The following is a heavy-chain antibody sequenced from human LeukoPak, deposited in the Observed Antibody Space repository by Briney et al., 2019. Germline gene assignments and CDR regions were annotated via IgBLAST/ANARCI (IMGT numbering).Heavy chain of an antibody. Sequence: GGSLRPSCAASGFTFSSYAMTWVRQAPGKGLEWVSVISGSGKTYYADYVKGRFTISRDNSKNTLYLQMKSLRAEDTAIYYCAKVGGSDLGETWDCWGQGTLVTVSS. J-gene: IGHJ4*02. CDR3: AKVGGSDLGETWDC. V-gene: IGHV3-23*01. CDR1: GFTFSSYA. CDR2: ISGSGKT. D-gene: IGHD1-26*01.